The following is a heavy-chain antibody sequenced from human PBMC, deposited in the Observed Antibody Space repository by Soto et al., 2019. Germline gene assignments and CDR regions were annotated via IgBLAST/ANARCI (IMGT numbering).Heavy chain of an antibody. CDR1: GFTFSSYG. CDR3: AKEGATENYYYYYMDV. D-gene: IGHD3-16*01. V-gene: IGHV3-30*18. Sequence: QVQLVESGGGVVQPGRSLRLSCAASGFTFSSYGMHWVRQAPGKGLEWVAVISYDGSNKYYADSVKGRFTISRDNSNNTLYLQKNSLGAEDTAVYYGAKEGATENYYYYYMDVWGKGTTVTVSS. CDR2: ISYDGSNK. J-gene: IGHJ6*03.